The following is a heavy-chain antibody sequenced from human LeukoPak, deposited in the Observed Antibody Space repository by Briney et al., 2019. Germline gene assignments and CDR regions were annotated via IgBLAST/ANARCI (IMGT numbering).Heavy chain of an antibody. Sequence: SSETLSLTCTVSGGSISSGSYYWSWIRQPAGKGLEWIGRIYTSGSTNYNRSLKSRVTISVDTSKNQFSLKLSSVTAADTAVYYCAREDYGGNSDDAFDIWGQGTMVTVSS. D-gene: IGHD4-23*01. CDR2: IYTSGST. CDR1: GGSISSGSYY. CDR3: AREDYGGNSDDAFDI. J-gene: IGHJ3*02. V-gene: IGHV4-61*02.